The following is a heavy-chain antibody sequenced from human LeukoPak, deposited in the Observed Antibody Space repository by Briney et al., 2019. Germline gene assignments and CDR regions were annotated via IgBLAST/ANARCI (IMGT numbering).Heavy chain of an antibody. V-gene: IGHV3-15*01. D-gene: IGHD3-22*01. CDR2: IKSKTDGGTT. CDR1: GFTFSNAW. CDR3: TASITMIVVALNWFDP. J-gene: IGHJ5*02. Sequence: GGSLRLSCAASGFTFSNAWMNWVRQAPGKGLEWVGRIKSKTDGGTTDYAAPVKGRFTISRDDSKNTLYLQMNSLKTEDTAVYYCTASITMIVVALNWFDPWGQGTLVTVSS.